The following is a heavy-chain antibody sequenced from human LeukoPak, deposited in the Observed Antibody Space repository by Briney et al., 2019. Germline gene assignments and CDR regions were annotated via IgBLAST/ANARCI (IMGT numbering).Heavy chain of an antibody. CDR3: ARPYDSGGYYAFDI. CDR1: GFTVKSNY. Sequence: PGGSLRLSCAASGFTVKSNYMSWVRQAPGKGLEWVSVIYSGGSTCYADSVKGRFTISRDNSKNMLYLQMNSLRAEDTAVYYCARPYDSGGYYAFDIWGQGTMVTVSS. D-gene: IGHD3-22*01. V-gene: IGHV3-53*01. CDR2: IYSGGST. J-gene: IGHJ3*02.